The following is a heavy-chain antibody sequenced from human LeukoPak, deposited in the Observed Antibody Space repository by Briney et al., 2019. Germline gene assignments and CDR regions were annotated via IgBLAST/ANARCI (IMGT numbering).Heavy chain of an antibody. V-gene: IGHV1-2*02. CDR2: INPNSGGT. CDR3: ARAHSSGWYYFDY. CDR1: GYTLTGYY. J-gene: IGHJ4*02. D-gene: IGHD6-19*01. Sequence: ASVKVSCKASGYTLTGYYMHWVRQAPGQGLEWMGWINPNSGGTNYAQKFQGRVTMTRDTSISTAYMELSRLRSDDTAVYYCARAHSSGWYYFDYWGQGTLVTVSS.